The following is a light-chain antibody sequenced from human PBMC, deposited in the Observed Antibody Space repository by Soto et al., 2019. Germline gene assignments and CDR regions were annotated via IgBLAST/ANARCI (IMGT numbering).Light chain of an antibody. J-gene: IGKJ1*01. CDR3: LQRSNWPRT. Sequence: LVLTQSPGTLSLSPGETATLSCRASQSVSNYLAWYQHKPGQAPRLLIYDASKRATGIPARFSGSGSGTDFTLTISSLDPEDFAVYYCLQRSNWPRTFGQGTKVDIK. V-gene: IGKV3-11*01. CDR1: QSVSNY. CDR2: DAS.